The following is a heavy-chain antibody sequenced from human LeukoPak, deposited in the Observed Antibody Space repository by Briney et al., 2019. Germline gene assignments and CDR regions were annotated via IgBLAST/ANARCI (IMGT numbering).Heavy chain of an antibody. CDR3: ARARDYYDSSGYCYFDY. CDR1: GFTFSSYW. J-gene: IGHJ4*02. Sequence: GGSLRLSCAASGFTFSSYWMSWVHQAPGKGLEWVANIKQDGSEKYYVDSVKGRFTISRDNAKNSLYLQMNSLRAEDTAVYYCARARDYYDSSGYCYFDYWGQGTLVTVSS. V-gene: IGHV3-7*01. CDR2: IKQDGSEK. D-gene: IGHD3-22*01.